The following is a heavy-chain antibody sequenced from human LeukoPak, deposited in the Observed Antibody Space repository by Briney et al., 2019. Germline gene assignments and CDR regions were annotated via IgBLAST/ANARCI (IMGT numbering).Heavy chain of an antibody. CDR3: ARDRSPEGYYDSSHWDYYHGMDV. CDR1: GYTFTSYG. D-gene: IGHD3-22*01. V-gene: IGHV1-18*01. CDR2: ISAYNGNT. J-gene: IGHJ6*02. Sequence: GASVKVSCKASGYTFTSYGISWVRLAPGQGLEWMGWISAYNGNTNYAQKFQGRVTMTTDTSTSTAYMELRSLRSDDTAVYYCARDRSPEGYYDSSHWDYYHGMDVWGQGTTVTVSS.